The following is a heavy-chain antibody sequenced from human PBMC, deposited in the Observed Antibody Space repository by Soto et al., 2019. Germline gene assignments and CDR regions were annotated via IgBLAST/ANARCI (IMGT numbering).Heavy chain of an antibody. V-gene: IGHV3-23*01. J-gene: IGHJ4*02. D-gene: IGHD4-4*01. Sequence: PGGSLRLSCTASGFTFSSYAMSWVRQAPGKGLEWVSAISGSGGSTYYADPVKGRFTISRDNSKNTLYLQMNSLRAEDTAVYYCAKETGGDSNLDYWGQGTLVTVSS. CDR1: GFTFSSYA. CDR3: AKETGGDSNLDY. CDR2: ISGSGGST.